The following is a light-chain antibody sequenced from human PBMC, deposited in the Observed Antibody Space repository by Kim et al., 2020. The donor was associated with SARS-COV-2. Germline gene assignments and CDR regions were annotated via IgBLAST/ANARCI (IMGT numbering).Light chain of an antibody. Sequence: LSWSPGDRATLSCRASQSVSSSLAWYQQKPGQDPRLLIYDASSSATGSPARFSGSGSGTDFTLPISSLEPEDFAVYYCQQRSNWYSFGQGTKLEI. CDR1: QSVSSS. CDR3: QQRSNWYS. V-gene: IGKV3-11*01. J-gene: IGKJ2*03. CDR2: DAS.